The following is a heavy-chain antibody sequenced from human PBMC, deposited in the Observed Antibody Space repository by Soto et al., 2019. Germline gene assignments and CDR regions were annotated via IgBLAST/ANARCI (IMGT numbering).Heavy chain of an antibody. CDR2: ISGSGGST. CDR1: GFTFSSYA. J-gene: IGHJ4*02. D-gene: IGHD3-22*01. V-gene: IGHV3-23*01. Sequence: EVQLLESGGGLVQPGGSLRLSCAASGFTFSSYAMSWVRQAPGKGLEWVSAISGSGGSTYYADSVKGRFTISRDNSKNTLYLQMNSLRAEDTAVYYCARGSGYPYYFDYWGQGTLVTVSS. CDR3: ARGSGYPYYFDY.